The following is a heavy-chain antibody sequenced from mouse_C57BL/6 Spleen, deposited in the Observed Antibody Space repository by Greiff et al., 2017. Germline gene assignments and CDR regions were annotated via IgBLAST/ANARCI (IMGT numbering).Heavy chain of an antibody. V-gene: IGHV1-7*01. J-gene: IGHJ2*01. D-gene: IGHD2-4*01. CDR3: ARAGDDYVLDY. CDR1: GYTFTSYW. CDR2: INPSSGYT. Sequence: QVQLKESGAELVKPGASVKLSCKASGYTFTSYWMHWVKQRPGQGLEWIGYINPSSGYTKYNQKFKDKATLTADKSSSTAYMQLSSLTYEASAVYYCARAGDDYVLDYWGQGTTLTVSS.